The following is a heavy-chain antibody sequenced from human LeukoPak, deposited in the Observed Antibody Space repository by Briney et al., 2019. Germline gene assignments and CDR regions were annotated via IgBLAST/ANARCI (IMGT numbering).Heavy chain of an antibody. CDR3: ARQAIRGVEQDY. V-gene: IGHV5-51*01. J-gene: IGHJ4*02. CDR2: IYPGDSDT. Sequence: GESLKISCKGSGYSFNRYWIGWVRQTPGKGLEWMGIIYPGDSDTRYSPSFQGQVTISADKSISTAYLQWSSLKASDTAIYYCARQAIRGVEQDYWGQGTLVTVSS. CDR1: GYSFNRYW. D-gene: IGHD3-10*01.